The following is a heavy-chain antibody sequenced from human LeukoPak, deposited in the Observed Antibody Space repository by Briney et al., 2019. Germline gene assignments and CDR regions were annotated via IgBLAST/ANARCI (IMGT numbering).Heavy chain of an antibody. CDR2: IYSGGST. Sequence: GGTLRLSCAASGFTFSSYGMTWVRQAPGKGLEWVSVIYSGGSTYYADSVKGRFTISRDNAKNSLYLQMNSLRAEDTAVYYCAELGITMIGGVWGKGTTVTISS. CDR3: AELGITMIGGV. J-gene: IGHJ6*04. D-gene: IGHD3-10*02. V-gene: IGHV3-66*01. CDR1: GFTFSSYG.